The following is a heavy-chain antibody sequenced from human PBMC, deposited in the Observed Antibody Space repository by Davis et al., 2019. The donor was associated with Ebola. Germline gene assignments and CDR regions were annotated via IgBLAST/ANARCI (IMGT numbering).Heavy chain of an antibody. CDR1: GFTFSAYY. Sequence: GESLKISCAASGFTFSAYYMYWIRQAPGKGLEWVSYISSSGSTIYYADSVKGRFTISRDNAKNSLHLQMNSLRAEDTAVYYCARDLVVSSGAFDIWGQGTMVTISS. D-gene: IGHD5/OR15-5a*01. V-gene: IGHV3-11*01. CDR3: ARDLVVSSGAFDI. J-gene: IGHJ3*02. CDR2: ISSSGSTI.